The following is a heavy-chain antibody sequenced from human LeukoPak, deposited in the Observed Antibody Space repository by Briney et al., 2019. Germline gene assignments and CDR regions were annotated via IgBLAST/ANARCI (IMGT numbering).Heavy chain of an antibody. CDR2: IRSKXXTYAT. Sequence: XXRIRSKXXTYATAYAASVKASFTISRDDSNTTAYLQMNSLKPEDTAVYYCTRLVGATTAAFYDAFDIWGQGTMVTVSS. J-gene: IGHJ3*02. V-gene: IGHV3-73*01. CDR3: TRLVGATTAAFYDAFDI. D-gene: IGHD1-26*01.